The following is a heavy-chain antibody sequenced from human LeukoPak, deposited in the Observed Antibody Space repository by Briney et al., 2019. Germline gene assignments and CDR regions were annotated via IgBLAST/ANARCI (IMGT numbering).Heavy chain of an antibody. CDR1: GYIFTSYW. Sequence: GESLKISCQGSGYIFTSYWIGWVRQMPGKGLEWMGIIYPGDSDTRYSPSFQGQVTISADKSISTAYLQWSSLKASDTAMYYCARQNEDSSGYYRPRAFDIWGQGTMVTVSS. CDR2: IYPGDSDT. J-gene: IGHJ3*02. CDR3: ARQNEDSSGYYRPRAFDI. D-gene: IGHD3-22*01. V-gene: IGHV5-51*01.